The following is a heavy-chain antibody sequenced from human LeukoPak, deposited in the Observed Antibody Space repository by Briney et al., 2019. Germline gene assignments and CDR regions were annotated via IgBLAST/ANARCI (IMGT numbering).Heavy chain of an antibody. CDR1: GFTFSKYD. J-gene: IGHJ4*02. CDR2: IRIAGDT. V-gene: IGHV3-13*01. D-gene: IGHD3-9*01. CDR3: ARGGDCHILTGYSSDFDY. Sequence: GGSLRLSCAASGFTFSKYDMHWVRQATGKSLEWVSTIRIAGDTYYPSSVKGRFTISRENAKNTLYLQMNSLRAGDTAVYYCARGGDCHILTGYSSDFDYWGQGTLVTVSS.